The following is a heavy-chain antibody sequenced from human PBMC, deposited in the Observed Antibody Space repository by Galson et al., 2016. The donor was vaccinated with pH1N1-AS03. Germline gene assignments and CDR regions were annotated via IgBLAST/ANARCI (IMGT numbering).Heavy chain of an antibody. CDR2: IILSLGMT. V-gene: IGHV1-69*10. D-gene: IGHD1-7*01. CDR1: GGTFTSHA. Sequence: SVKVSCKASGGTFTSHAVSWMRQAPGQGLEWMGGIILSLGMTHYARDFKDRVTFTADESATTAYMELTSLRPEDTAVFYWARGGEFNYGTLDYWGQGSLVTVSS. J-gene: IGHJ4*02. CDR3: ARGGEFNYGTLDY.